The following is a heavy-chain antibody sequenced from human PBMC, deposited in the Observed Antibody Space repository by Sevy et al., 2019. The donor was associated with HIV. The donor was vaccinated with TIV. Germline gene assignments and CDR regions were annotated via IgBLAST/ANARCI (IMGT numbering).Heavy chain of an antibody. V-gene: IGHV3-30*04. D-gene: IGHD2-15*01. J-gene: IGHJ6*02. CDR1: GFTFSSYA. CDR2: ISYDGSNK. Sequence: GSLRLSCAASGFTFSSYAMHWVRQAPGKGLEWVAVISYDGSNKYYADSVKGRFTISRDNSKNTLYLQMNSLRAEDTAVYYCARLDIVVVVAGYGMDVWGQGTTVTVSS. CDR3: ARLDIVVVVAGYGMDV.